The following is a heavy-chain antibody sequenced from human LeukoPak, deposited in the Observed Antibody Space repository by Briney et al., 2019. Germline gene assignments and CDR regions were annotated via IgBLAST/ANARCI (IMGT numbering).Heavy chain of an antibody. CDR2: MNPNSGNT. CDR1: GYTFTSYD. Sequence: ASVKVSCKASGYTFTSYDINWVRQATGQGLEWMGWMNPNSGNTGYAQKFQGRVTMTRNTSISTAHMELSSLRSEDTAVYYCARTKGELRGSSDYWGQGTLVTVSS. J-gene: IGHJ4*02. D-gene: IGHD1-26*01. CDR3: ARTKGELRGSSDY. V-gene: IGHV1-8*01.